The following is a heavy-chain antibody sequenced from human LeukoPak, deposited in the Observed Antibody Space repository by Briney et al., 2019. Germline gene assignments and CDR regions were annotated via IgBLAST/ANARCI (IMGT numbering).Heavy chain of an antibody. CDR2: MHSSGST. D-gene: IGHD1-26*01. V-gene: IGHV3-53*01. Sequence: PGGSLRLSCAASGFTVNTNYMSWVCQAPGKGLEWVSIMHSSGSTYYADSVKGRFTFSRDNSKNTLYLQMNSLRAEDTAVYYCARDGGSGRGYYYYYGMDVWGQGTTVTVSS. CDR3: ARDGGSGRGYYYYYGMDV. J-gene: IGHJ6*02. CDR1: GFTVNTNY.